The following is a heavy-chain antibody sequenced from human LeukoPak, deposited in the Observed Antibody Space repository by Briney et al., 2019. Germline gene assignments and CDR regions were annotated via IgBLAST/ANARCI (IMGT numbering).Heavy chain of an antibody. Sequence: PGGSLRLSCAASGFTFSSSAMSWVRQAPGRGLEWVSSYSGSGDSTYYADSVKGRFTISRDNSKNTLYLQMNSLRAEDTAVYYCARDRTVVVPAAPGIWFDPWGQGTLVTVSS. CDR3: ARDRTVVVPAAPGIWFDP. CDR2: YSGSGDST. CDR1: GFTFSSSA. J-gene: IGHJ5*02. D-gene: IGHD2-2*01. V-gene: IGHV3-23*01.